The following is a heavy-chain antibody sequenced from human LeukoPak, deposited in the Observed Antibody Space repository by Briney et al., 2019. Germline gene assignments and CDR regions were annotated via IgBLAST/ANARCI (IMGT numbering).Heavy chain of an antibody. D-gene: IGHD3-10*01. Sequence: SETLSLTCAVYGGSFSGYSWSWIRQPPGKGLEWIGEINHSGSTNYNPSLKSRVTISVDTSKNQFSLKLSSVTAADTAVYYCARGYYGSGSYRDWGQGTLVTVSS. V-gene: IGHV4-34*01. J-gene: IGHJ4*02. CDR1: GGSFSGYS. CDR3: ARGYYGSGSYRD. CDR2: INHSGST.